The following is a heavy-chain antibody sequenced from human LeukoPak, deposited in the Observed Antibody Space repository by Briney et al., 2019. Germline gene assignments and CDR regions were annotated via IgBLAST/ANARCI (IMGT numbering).Heavy chain of an antibody. CDR3: ARGRSGSYPRAFDI. V-gene: IGHV4-61*02. D-gene: IGHD1-26*01. CDR2: IYTSGST. Sequence: PSETLSLTCTVSGGSISSGRYYWSWIRQPAGKGLEWIGRIYTSGSTNYNPSLKSRVTISVDTSKNQSSLKLSSVTAADTAVYYCARGRSGSYPRAFDIWGQGTMVTVSS. CDR1: GGSISSGRYY. J-gene: IGHJ3*02.